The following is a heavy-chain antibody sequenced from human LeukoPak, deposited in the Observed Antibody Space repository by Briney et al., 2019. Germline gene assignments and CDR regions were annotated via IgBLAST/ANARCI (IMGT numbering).Heavy chain of an antibody. D-gene: IGHD3-10*01. J-gene: IGHJ4*02. CDR2: INWNGAST. CDR3: ARATGLSFYGSGSGFDY. Sequence: GGSLRLSCAASGFTFDDCGMSWVRQAPGKGLEWVSGINWNGASTGYADSVKGRFTISRDNAKNSLYLQMNSLRAEDTALYYCARATGLSFYGSGSGFDYWGQGTLVTVSS. CDR1: GFTFDDCG. V-gene: IGHV3-20*04.